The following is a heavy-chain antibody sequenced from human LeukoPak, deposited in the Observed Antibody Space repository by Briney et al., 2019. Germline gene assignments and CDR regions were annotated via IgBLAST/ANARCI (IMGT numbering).Heavy chain of an antibody. J-gene: IGHJ6*02. Sequence: GGSLRLSCAASGFTFSSYWMSWVRQAPGKGLEWVANIKQDGSEKYYVDSVKGRFTISRDNAKNSLYLQMNSLRAEDTAVYYCAIVSRDFYSNYYYYGMDVWGQGTTVTVSS. CDR3: AIVSRDFYSNYYYYGMDV. CDR2: IKQDGSEK. CDR1: GFTFSSYW. D-gene: IGHD4-11*01. V-gene: IGHV3-7*01.